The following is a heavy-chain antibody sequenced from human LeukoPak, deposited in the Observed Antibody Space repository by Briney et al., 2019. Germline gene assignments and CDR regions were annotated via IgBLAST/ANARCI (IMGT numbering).Heavy chain of an antibody. V-gene: IGHV4-31*03. Sequence: SQTLSLTCTVSGGSISSGGYYWSWIRQHPGKGLEWIGYIYYSGSTYYNPSLKSRVTISVDTSKNQFSLKLSSVTAADTAVYYCARHVGGRWAFDPWGQGTLVTVSS. CDR3: ARHVGGRWAFDP. D-gene: IGHD6-19*01. CDR1: GGSISSGGYY. J-gene: IGHJ5*02. CDR2: IYYSGST.